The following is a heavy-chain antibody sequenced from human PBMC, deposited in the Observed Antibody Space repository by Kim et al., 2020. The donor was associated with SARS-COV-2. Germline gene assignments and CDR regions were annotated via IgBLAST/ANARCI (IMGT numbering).Heavy chain of an antibody. D-gene: IGHD6-13*01. V-gene: IGHV3-9*01. J-gene: IGHJ4*02. CDR2: SK. Sequence: SKCNAASVKGRFTISRDNAKKSRDLQMNSLRPEDTAFYYCAKQQQQLAFDYWGQGTLVTVSS. CDR3: AKQQQQLAFDY.